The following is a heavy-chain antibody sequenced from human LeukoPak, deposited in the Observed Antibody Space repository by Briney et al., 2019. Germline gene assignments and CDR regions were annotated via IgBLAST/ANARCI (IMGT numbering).Heavy chain of an antibody. CDR3: ATVPERRFLEWLPLVY. CDR1: GYTFTGYY. D-gene: IGHD3-3*01. J-gene: IGHJ4*02. V-gene: IGHV1-2*02. Sequence: GASVKVSCKASGYTFTGYYMHWVRQAPGQGLEWMGWINPNSGGTNYAQKLQGRVTMTRDTSISTAYMELSRLRSDDTAVYYCATVPERRFLEWLPLVYWGQGTLVTVSS. CDR2: INPNSGGT.